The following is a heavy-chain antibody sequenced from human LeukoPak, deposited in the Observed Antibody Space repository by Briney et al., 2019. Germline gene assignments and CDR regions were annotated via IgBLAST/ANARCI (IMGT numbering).Heavy chain of an antibody. CDR1: GFTFSSYS. CDR3: ARSDISRYNWFDP. Sequence: GGSLRLSCAASGFTFSSYSMNWVRQAPGKGLEWVSYISSSSSSKYYADPVKGRFTISRDNAKNSLYLQMNSLRAEDTAVYYCARSDISRYNWFDPWGQGTLVTVSS. V-gene: IGHV3-48*04. CDR2: ISSSSSSK. D-gene: IGHD3-9*01. J-gene: IGHJ5*02.